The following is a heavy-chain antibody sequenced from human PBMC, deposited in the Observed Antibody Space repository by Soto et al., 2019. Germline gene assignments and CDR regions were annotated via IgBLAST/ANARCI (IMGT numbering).Heavy chain of an antibody. CDR3: AKEYGDYFYYGMDV. CDR1: AFTFSSYA. V-gene: IGHV3-23*01. J-gene: IGHJ6*02. CDR2: ISGGGSNT. Sequence: EVQLLESGGGLVQPGGSLRLSCAASAFTFSSYAMSWVRQAPGKGLEWVSAISGGGSNTYYADSVKGRFTISRDNSKNTLYLQMNSLRVEDTAVYCCAKEYGDYFYYGMDVWGQGTTVTVSS. D-gene: IGHD4-17*01.